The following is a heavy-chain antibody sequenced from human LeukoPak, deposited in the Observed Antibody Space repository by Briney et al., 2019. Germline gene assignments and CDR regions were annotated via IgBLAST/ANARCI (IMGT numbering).Heavy chain of an antibody. J-gene: IGHJ4*02. CDR3: AREPYSSSWHLYFDY. D-gene: IGHD6-13*01. Sequence: PSETLSLTCTVSGGSISSGGYYWSWIRQHPGKGLEWIGYIYYSGSTYYNPSLKSRVTISVDTSKNQFSLKLSSVTAADTAVYYCAREPYSSSWHLYFDYWGQGTLVTVSS. V-gene: IGHV4-31*03. CDR1: GGSISSGGYY. CDR2: IYYSGST.